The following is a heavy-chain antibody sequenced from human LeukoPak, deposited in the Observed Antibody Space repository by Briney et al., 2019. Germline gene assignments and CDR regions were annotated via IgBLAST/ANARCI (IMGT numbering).Heavy chain of an antibody. Sequence: SETLSLTSSVSGGSISSYYWSWIRQPPGRGLEWIAYVYYTGSTNYNPSLKSRVSMSVDTSMNQFSLKLNSVTAADTAVYYCARLVYYQDTFDIWGQGTLVTVSS. CDR3: ARLVYYQDTFDI. V-gene: IGHV4-59*01. J-gene: IGHJ3*02. D-gene: IGHD3-10*01. CDR1: GGSISSYY. CDR2: VYYTGST.